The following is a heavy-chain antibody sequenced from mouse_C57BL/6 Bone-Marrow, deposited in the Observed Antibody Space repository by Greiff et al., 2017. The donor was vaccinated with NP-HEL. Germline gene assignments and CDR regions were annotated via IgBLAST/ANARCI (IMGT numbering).Heavy chain of an antibody. CDR2: IDPENGDT. J-gene: IGHJ3*01. V-gene: IGHV14-4*01. Sequence: EVQLQQSGAELVRPGASVQLSCTASGFNIKDDYMHWVKQRPEQGLEWIGWIDPENGDTEYASKFQGKATITAATSSNPAYLQLSSLTSEDTAVYYCTTNDGSFAYWGQGTLVTVSA. CDR1: GFNIKDDY. D-gene: IGHD2-3*01. CDR3: TTNDGSFAY.